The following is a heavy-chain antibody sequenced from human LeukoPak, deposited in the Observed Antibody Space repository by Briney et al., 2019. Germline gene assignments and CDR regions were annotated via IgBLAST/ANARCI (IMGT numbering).Heavy chain of an antibody. D-gene: IGHD1-20*01. J-gene: IGHJ4*02. CDR1: GFTFSIYA. CDR2: ISGSGGST. CDR3: AKGSITGTYFDL. Sequence: PGGSLRLSCAASGFTFSIYAMSWVRQAPGKGLEWVSVISGSGGSTYYADSVKGRFTISRDTSKNTLYMQMNSLRAEDTAVYYCAKGSITGTYFDLWGQGTLVTVSP. V-gene: IGHV3-23*01.